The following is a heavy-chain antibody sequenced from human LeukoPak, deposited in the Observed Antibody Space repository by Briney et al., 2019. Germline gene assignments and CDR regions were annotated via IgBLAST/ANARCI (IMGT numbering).Heavy chain of an antibody. CDR2: IYTSGGT. J-gene: IGHJ4*02. V-gene: IGHV4-61*02. CDR1: GGSISSGSYY. CDR3: ARDHPDYGDYCFDY. Sequence: SETLSLTCTVSGGSISSGSYYWSWIRQPAGKGLEWIGRIYTSGGTNYNPSLKSRVTISVDTSKNQFSLKLSSVTAADTAVYYCARDHPDYGDYCFDYWGQGTLVTVSS. D-gene: IGHD4-17*01.